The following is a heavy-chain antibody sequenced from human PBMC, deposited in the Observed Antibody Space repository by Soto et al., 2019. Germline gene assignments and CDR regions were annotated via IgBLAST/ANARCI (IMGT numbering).Heavy chain of an antibody. Sequence: EASVKVSCKASGYTFTSYYMHWVRQAPGQGLEWMGIINPSGGSTSYAQKFQGRVTMTRDTSTSTVYMELSSLRSEDTAVYYCARDIVVVVAATPPFYGMDVWGQGTTVTVSS. CDR1: GYTFTSYY. V-gene: IGHV1-46*01. D-gene: IGHD2-15*01. J-gene: IGHJ6*02. CDR3: ARDIVVVVAATPPFYGMDV. CDR2: INPSGGST.